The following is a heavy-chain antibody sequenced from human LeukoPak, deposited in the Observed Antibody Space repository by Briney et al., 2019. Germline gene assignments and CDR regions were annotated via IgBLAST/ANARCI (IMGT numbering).Heavy chain of an antibody. CDR1: GFTFSSYA. CDR3: AKDRRAGYSSGWLLTVDY. D-gene: IGHD6-19*01. CDR2: ISYDGSNK. J-gene: IGHJ4*02. Sequence: GGSLRLSCAASGFTFSSYAMHWVRQAPGKGLEWVAVISYDGSNKYYADSVKGRFTISRDNAKNSLYLQMNSLTVEDTAVYYCAKDRRAGYSSGWLLTVDYWGQGTLVTVSS. V-gene: IGHV3-30-3*01.